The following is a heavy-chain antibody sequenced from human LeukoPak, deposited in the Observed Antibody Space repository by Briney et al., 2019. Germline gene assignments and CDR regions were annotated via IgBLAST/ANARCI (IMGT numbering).Heavy chain of an antibody. V-gene: IGHV3-11*04. Sequence: PGRSLRLSCAASGFIFSDYYMSWIRQAPGKGLGWVSYISNSGSIIHSADSLKGRFTNSRDNAKNSVYLQMNSLRAEDTAVYYCAREHLGVAAADYWGQGTLVTVSS. D-gene: IGHD6-19*01. CDR1: GFIFSDYY. CDR3: AREHLGVAAADY. CDR2: ISNSGSII. J-gene: IGHJ4*02.